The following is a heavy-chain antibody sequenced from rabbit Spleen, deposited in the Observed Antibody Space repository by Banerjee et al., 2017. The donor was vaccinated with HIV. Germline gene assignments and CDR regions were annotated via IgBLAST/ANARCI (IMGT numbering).Heavy chain of an antibody. D-gene: IGHD8-1*01. V-gene: IGHV1S45*01. CDR3: ARDTGSSFSSYGMDL. Sequence: QEQLVESGGGLVQPGGSLKLSCKTSGFDFSDYGVSWVRQAPGKGLEWIACINTGSSGSTNYASWAKGRFTISKTSSTTVTLQMTSLAAADTATYFCARDTGSSFSSYGMDLWGPGTLVTVS. CDR2: INTGSSGST. CDR1: GFDFSDYG. J-gene: IGHJ6*01.